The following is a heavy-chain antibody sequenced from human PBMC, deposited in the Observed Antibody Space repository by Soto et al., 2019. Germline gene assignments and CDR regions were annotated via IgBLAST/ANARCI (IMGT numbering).Heavy chain of an antibody. J-gene: IGHJ6*03. D-gene: IGHD3-10*01. CDR2: IYYSGST. V-gene: IGHV4-59*01. CDR3: ARAYGSGRKGYYYYYMDV. Sequence: SETLSLTCAVYGGSISSYYWSWIRQPPGKGLEWIGYIYYSGSTNYNPSLKSRVTISVDTSKNQFSLKLSSVTAADTAVYYCARAYGSGRKGYYYYYMDVWGKGTTVTVSS. CDR1: GGSISSYY.